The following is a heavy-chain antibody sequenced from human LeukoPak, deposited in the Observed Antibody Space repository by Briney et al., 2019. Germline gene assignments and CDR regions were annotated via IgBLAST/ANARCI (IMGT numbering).Heavy chain of an antibody. CDR1: GFTFSSYS. J-gene: IGHJ6*02. CDR3: ARDRGSGYCSSTSCYGNYYYYGMDV. V-gene: IGHV3-21*01. D-gene: IGHD2-2*01. CDR2: ISSSGSYI. Sequence: GGSLRLSCAASGFTFSSYSMNWVRQAPGKGLEWVSSISSSGSYIYYADSVKGRFTISRDNAKNSLYLQMNSLRAEDTAVYYCARDRGSGYCSSTSCYGNYYYYGMDVWGQGTTVTVSS.